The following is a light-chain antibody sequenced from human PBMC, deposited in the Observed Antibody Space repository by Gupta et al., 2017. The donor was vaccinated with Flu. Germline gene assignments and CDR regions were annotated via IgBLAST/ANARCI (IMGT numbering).Light chain of an antibody. CDR1: QAISSY. Sequence: DIQLTQSPSFLSASVGDRVIITCRASQAISSYLAWYQQKPGKAPKLLIYAASTLQSGVPSRFSGSGSGTXFTLTIXNLQPEDFATYYCQQCHRWHFTFGXGTKVDVK. V-gene: IGKV1-9*01. CDR3: QQCHRWHFT. CDR2: AAS. J-gene: IGKJ3*01.